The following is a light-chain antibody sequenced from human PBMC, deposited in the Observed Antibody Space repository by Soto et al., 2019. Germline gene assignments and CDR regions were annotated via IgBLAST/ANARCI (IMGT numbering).Light chain of an antibody. Sequence: QSALTQPASVSGSPGQSITISCTGTSSDIGTYNSVSWYQHHPGKAPKLIIHEVSNRPSGVSNRFSGSKSGNTASLTISGRQTEDEADYYCSSYLSTSALGFGGGTKVTVL. CDR3: SSYLSTSALG. V-gene: IGLV2-14*01. J-gene: IGLJ3*02. CDR2: EVS. CDR1: SSDIGTYNS.